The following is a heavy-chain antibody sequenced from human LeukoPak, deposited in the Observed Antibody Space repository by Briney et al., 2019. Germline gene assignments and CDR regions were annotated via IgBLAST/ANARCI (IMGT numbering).Heavy chain of an antibody. Sequence: ASVTVSCKASGYTFTGYYMHWVRQAPGQGLEWMGWINPNSGGTNYAQKFQGRVTMTRDTSISTAYMELNSLRSDDTAVYYCARLGLTVTSDIDWWGQGTLVTVSS. CDR1: GYTFTGYY. CDR2: INPNSGGT. CDR3: ARLGLTVTSDIDW. D-gene: IGHD4-17*01. V-gene: IGHV1-2*02. J-gene: IGHJ4*02.